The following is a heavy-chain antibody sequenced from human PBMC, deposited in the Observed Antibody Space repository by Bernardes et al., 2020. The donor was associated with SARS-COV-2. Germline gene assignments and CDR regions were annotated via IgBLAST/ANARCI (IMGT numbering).Heavy chain of an antibody. J-gene: IGHJ4*02. V-gene: IGHV3-49*03. CDR3: ADSSGYY. D-gene: IGHD3-3*01. Sequence: GGSLRLSCTGSGFNFGDYAMSWFRQAPGKGPEWVSFIRSRTNGGTTEYAASVRGRFTISRDDSKSSVYLQMNSLKTEDTAVYYCADSSGYYWGQGTLVTVSS. CDR2: IRSRTNGGTT. CDR1: GFNFGDYA.